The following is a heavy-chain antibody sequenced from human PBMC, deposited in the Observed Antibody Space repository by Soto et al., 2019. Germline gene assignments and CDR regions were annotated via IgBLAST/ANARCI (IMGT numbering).Heavy chain of an antibody. D-gene: IGHD6-19*01. Sequence: VGSLRLSCAASGFTFSSYAMSWVRQAPGKGLEWVSAISGSGGSTYYADSVKGRFTISRGNSKNTLYLQMNSLRAEDTTVYYCAKAVALVSFDYWGQGTLVTVSS. J-gene: IGHJ4*02. CDR1: GFTFSSYA. CDR3: AKAVALVSFDY. V-gene: IGHV3-23*01. CDR2: ISGSGGST.